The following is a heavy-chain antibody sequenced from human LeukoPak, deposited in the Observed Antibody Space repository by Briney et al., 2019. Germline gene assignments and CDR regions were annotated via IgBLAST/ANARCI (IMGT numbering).Heavy chain of an antibody. CDR2: IYYSGST. V-gene: IGHV4-30-4*01. CDR1: GGSISSGDYY. CDR3: ARVGKDIMTYYYYGMDV. Sequence: PSQTLSLTYTVSGGSISSGDYYWSWIRQPPGKGLEWIGYIYYSGSTYYNPSLKSRVTISVDTSKNQFSLKLSSVTAADTAVYYCARVGKDIMTYYYYGMDVWGQGTTVTVSS. D-gene: IGHD3-9*01. J-gene: IGHJ6*02.